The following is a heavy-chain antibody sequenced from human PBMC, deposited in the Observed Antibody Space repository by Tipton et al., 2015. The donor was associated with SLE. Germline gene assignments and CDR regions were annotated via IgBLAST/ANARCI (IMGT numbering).Heavy chain of an antibody. Sequence: TLSLTCTVSGYSISSGFYWGWVRQAPGKGLEWIGAIYHSGRTYYNPSLKSRVTISVDTSKNHFSLSLISVTAADTAVYYCARLTPWGYDYWGPGMLVTVSS. CDR2: IYHSGRT. V-gene: IGHV4-38-2*02. CDR1: GYSISSGFY. D-gene: IGHD7-27*01. J-gene: IGHJ4*02. CDR3: ARLTPWGYDY.